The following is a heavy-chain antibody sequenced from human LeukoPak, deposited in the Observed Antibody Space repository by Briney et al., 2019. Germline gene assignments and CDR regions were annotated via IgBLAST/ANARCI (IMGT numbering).Heavy chain of an antibody. CDR3: ARRGHGWSQYYFDY. Sequence: SETLSLTCAVYGGSFSGYYWSWIRQPPGKGLEWIGEINHSGSTNYNPPLKSRVTISVDTSKNQFSLKLSSVTVADTAVYYCARRGHGWSQYYFDYWGQGTLVTVSS. D-gene: IGHD2-15*01. CDR1: GGSFSGYY. V-gene: IGHV4-34*01. J-gene: IGHJ4*02. CDR2: INHSGST.